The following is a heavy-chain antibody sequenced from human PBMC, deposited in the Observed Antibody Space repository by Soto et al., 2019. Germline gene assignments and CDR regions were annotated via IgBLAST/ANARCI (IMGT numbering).Heavy chain of an antibody. CDR2: INIVGGNT. CDR1: GFTFSNYA. J-gene: IGHJ4*02. Sequence: VQLLESGGGLVQPGGSLRLSCAASGFTFSNYAMSWVCQAPGKALEWVSSINIVGGNTNYADSVRGRFTMSRDDSKNKVFLQMNSLRAEDTAIYYCTKNYYFDSWRQGTLVTVSS. CDR3: TKNYYFDS. V-gene: IGHV3-23*01.